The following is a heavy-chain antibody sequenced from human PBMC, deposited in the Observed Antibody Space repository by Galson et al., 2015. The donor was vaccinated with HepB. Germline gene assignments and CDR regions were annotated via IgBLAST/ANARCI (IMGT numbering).Heavy chain of an antibody. V-gene: IGHV3-53*01. D-gene: IGHD2-15*01. CDR1: GFSVSHSY. CDR3: ASPFCIGGNCYPLWY. Sequence: SLRLSCAVSGFSVSHSYVSWVRQAPGKGLEWLSVIYSGGHAFYAESVQGRFTISRDTSKNTVYLQMNSLRVEDTAVYYCASPFCIGGNCYPLWYWGQGTLVTVSS. J-gene: IGHJ4*02. CDR2: IYSGGHA.